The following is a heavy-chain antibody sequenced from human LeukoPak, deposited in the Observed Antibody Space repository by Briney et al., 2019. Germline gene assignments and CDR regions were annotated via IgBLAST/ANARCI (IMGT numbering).Heavy chain of an antibody. CDR2: INWNGGST. CDR1: GFTFDDYG. CDR3: ARVLGHCSSTSCSSGY. J-gene: IGHJ4*02. D-gene: IGHD2-2*01. V-gene: IGHV3-20*04. Sequence: PGGSLRLSCAASGFTFDDYGMSWVRHAPGKGLEWVSGINWNGGSTGYADSVKGRFTISRDNAKNSLYLQMNSLRAEDTAVYYCARVLGHCSSTSCSSGYWGQGTLVTISS.